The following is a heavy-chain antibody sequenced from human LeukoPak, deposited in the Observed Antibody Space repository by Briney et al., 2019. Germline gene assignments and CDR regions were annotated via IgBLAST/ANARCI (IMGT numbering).Heavy chain of an antibody. CDR1: GGALSSGGYY. CDR2: IYNSGIT. V-gene: IGHV4-61*08. CDR3: AREVRGAFDI. Sequence: PSQTLSLTCTVSGGALSSGGYYWTWIRQPPGKGLEWIGWIYNSGITNYNPSLKSRVTISVDTSKIQFSLKLSSVTAADTAVYYCAREVRGAFDIWGQGTMVTVSS. D-gene: IGHD2-2*01. J-gene: IGHJ3*02.